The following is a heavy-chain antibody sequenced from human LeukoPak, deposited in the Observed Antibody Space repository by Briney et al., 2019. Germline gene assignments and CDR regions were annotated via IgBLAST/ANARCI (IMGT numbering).Heavy chain of an antibody. D-gene: IGHD6-13*01. V-gene: IGHV3-23*01. J-gene: IGHJ4*02. Sequence: GGSLRLSCAASGFTFSSYAMNWVRQAPGKGLEWASSITGGGDTTHYAASVQGRFTISRDNSKNTLYLQMNSLRAEDTAVYRCARRDRGSWHFDYWGQGTLVTVSS. CDR3: ARRDRGSWHFDY. CDR2: ITGGGDTT. CDR1: GFTFSSYA.